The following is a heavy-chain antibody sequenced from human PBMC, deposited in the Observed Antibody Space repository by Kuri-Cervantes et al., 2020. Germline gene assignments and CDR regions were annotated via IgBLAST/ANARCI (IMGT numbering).Heavy chain of an antibody. Sequence: ASVKVSCKASGYNFSSYGVSWVRQAPGQGLEWMGWISAYNGNTNYAQKLQGRVTMTTDTSTSTAYMDLRSLRSDDTAVYYCARAVLGYCSSTSCPNWFDPWGQGTLVTVSS. CDR3: ARAVLGYCSSTSCPNWFDP. V-gene: IGHV1-18*01. J-gene: IGHJ5*02. D-gene: IGHD2-2*01. CDR1: GYNFSSYG. CDR2: ISAYNGNT.